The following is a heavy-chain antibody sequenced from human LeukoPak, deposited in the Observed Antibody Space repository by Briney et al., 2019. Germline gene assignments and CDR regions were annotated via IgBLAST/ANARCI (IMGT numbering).Heavy chain of an antibody. V-gene: IGHV3-23*01. D-gene: IGHD3-10*01. CDR1: GFTFSSYA. CDR2: ISGSGGST. CDR3: ARSLRVRGVPAYMDV. Sequence: GGSLRLSCAASGFTFSSYAMSWVRQAPGKGLEWVSAISGSGGSTYYADSVKGRFTISRDNSKNTLYLQMNSLRADDTAVYYCARSLRVRGVPAYMDVWGKGTTVTISS. J-gene: IGHJ6*03.